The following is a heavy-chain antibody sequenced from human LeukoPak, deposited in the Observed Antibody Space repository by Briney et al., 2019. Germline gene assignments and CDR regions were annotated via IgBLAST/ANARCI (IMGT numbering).Heavy chain of an antibody. V-gene: IGHV3-30*02. CDR2: IRYDGSNK. CDR3: AKDSVTGDSEYFQH. CDR1: GFTCSSYG. Sequence: GGSLRLSCAASGFTCSSYGMHWVRQAPGKGLEWVAFIRYDGSNKYYADSVKGRFTISRDNSKNTLYLQMNSLRAEDTAVYYCAKDSVTGDSEYFQHWGQGTLVTVSS. D-gene: IGHD2-21*02. J-gene: IGHJ1*01.